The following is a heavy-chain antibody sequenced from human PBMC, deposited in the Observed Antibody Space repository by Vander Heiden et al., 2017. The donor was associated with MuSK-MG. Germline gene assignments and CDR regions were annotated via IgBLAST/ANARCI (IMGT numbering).Heavy chain of an antibody. Sequence: QVQLVESGGGVVQPGRSLRLSCAASGFPFSSYGMPWVRQAPGKGLEWVAVIWYDGSNKYYADSVKGRFTISRDNSKNTRYLQMNSLRAEETAVYYCARDEEAWLTIGGGIDPWGHGTLVTVSS. CDR3: ARDEEAWLTIGGGIDP. V-gene: IGHV3-33*01. J-gene: IGHJ5*02. D-gene: IGHD3-9*01. CDR2: IWYDGSNK. CDR1: GFPFSSYG.